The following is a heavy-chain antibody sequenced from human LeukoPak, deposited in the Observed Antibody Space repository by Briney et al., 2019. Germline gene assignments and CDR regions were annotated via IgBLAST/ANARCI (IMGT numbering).Heavy chain of an antibody. J-gene: IGHJ4*02. Sequence: PGGSLRLSCAASGFTFSSYAMSWVRQAPGKGLEWVSAISGSGGSTYYADSVKGRFTISRDNSKNTLYLQMKSLRAEDTAVYYCAKSYYDYWSGYYTWPCDYWGQGTLVTVSS. D-gene: IGHD3-3*01. CDR2: ISGSGGST. CDR1: GFTFSSYA. V-gene: IGHV3-23*01. CDR3: AKSYYDYWSGYYTWPCDY.